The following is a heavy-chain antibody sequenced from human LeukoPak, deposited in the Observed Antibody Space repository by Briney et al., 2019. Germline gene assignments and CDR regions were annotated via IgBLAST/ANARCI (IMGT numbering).Heavy chain of an antibody. CDR1: GGSFSGYY. V-gene: IGHV4-34*01. Sequence: SETLSLTCVVYGGSFSGYYWSWIRQPPGKGLEWIGEINHSGTTNYNPSLKSRVTIPVDTSKTQFSLRLTSVTAADTAVYYCARGGLANYFDYWGQGTLVPVSS. CDR3: ARGGLANYFDY. J-gene: IGHJ4*02. D-gene: IGHD3/OR15-3a*01. CDR2: INHSGTT.